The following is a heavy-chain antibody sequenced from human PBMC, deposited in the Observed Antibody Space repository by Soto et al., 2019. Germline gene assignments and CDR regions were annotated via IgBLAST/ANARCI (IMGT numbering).Heavy chain of an antibody. CDR1: GFTFSSYS. J-gene: IGHJ6*03. V-gene: IGHV3-21*01. D-gene: IGHD3-10*01. CDR3: ARDREMVRGLGYYYYYMDV. CDR2: ISSSSSYI. Sequence: EVQLVESGGGLVKPGGSLRLSCAASGFTFSSYSMNWVRQAPGKGLEWVSFISSSSSYIYYADSVKGRFTISRDNAKNSLYLQMNSLRAEDTAVYYCARDREMVRGLGYYYYYMDVWGKGTTVTVSS.